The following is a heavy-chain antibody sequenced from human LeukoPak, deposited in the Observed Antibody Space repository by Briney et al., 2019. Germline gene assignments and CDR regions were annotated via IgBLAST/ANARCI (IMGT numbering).Heavy chain of an antibody. J-gene: IGHJ6*02. CDR3: ARVGRYCSSNSCYMGVYYYGMDV. CDR1: GFTFSSYA. Sequence: GRSLRLSCAASGFTFSSYAMHWVRQAPGKGLEWVAVISYDGSNKYYADSVKGRFTISRDNSKNTLYLQMNSLRAEDTAVYYLARVGRYCSSNSCYMGVYYYGMDVWGQGTTVTVS. V-gene: IGHV3-30*04. D-gene: IGHD2-2*02. CDR2: ISYDGSNK.